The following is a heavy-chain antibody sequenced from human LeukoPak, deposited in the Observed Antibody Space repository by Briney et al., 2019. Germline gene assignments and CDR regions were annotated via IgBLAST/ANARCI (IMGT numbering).Heavy chain of an antibody. J-gene: IGHJ4*02. V-gene: IGHV3-64*01. Sequence: GGSLRLSCAASGFTFSSYGMYWVRQAPGKGLEYVSAISSNGGSTYYANSVKGRFTISRDNSKNTLYLQMGSLRAEDMAVYYCARGGWDLVRFYFDYWGQGTLVTVSS. CDR3: ARGGWDLVRFYFDY. D-gene: IGHD1-26*01. CDR1: GFTFSSYG. CDR2: ISSNGGST.